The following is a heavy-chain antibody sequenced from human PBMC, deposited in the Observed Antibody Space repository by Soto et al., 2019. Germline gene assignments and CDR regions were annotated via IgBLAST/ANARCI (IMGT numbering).Heavy chain of an antibody. V-gene: IGHV1-3*01. J-gene: IGHJ6*03. Sequence: GASVKVSCKASGYTFTNYAVHWVRQAPGQRLEWMGWINAGNGNTRFSQNLQGRVTITRDTSARTVYMELSSLRSEDTAVYYCARGHLAVVPVASGFYYMDVWGKGTTVTVSS. D-gene: IGHD2-2*01. CDR2: INAGNGNT. CDR3: ARGHLAVVPVASGFYYMDV. CDR1: GYTFTNYA.